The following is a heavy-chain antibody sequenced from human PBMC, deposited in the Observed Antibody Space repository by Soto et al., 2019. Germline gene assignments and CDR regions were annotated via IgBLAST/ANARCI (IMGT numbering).Heavy chain of an antibody. J-gene: IGHJ5*02. CDR3: ARDLSVVPAARGPNWFDP. Sequence: LRLSCAASGFTFSSYSMNWVRQAPGKGLEWVSYISSSSSTIYYADSVKGRFTISRDNAKNSLYLQMNSLRDEDTAVYYCARDLSVVPAARGPNWFDPWGQGTLVTVSS. CDR2: ISSSSSTI. D-gene: IGHD2-2*01. V-gene: IGHV3-48*02. CDR1: GFTFSSYS.